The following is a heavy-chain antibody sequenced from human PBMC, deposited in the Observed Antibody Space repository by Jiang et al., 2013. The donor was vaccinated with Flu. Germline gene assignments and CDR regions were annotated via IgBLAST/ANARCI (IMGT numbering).Heavy chain of an antibody. J-gene: IGHJ6*04. D-gene: IGHD3-10*01. Sequence: LLKPSETLSLTCAVSGGSISSYYWSWIRQPPGKGLEWIGEINHSGSTNYNPSLKSRVTISVDTSKNQFSLKLSSVTAADTAVYYCARIWLGPYYGSEGMDVWGKGTTVTVSS. CDR3: ARIWLGPYYGSEGMDV. V-gene: IGHV4-34*01. CDR2: INHSGST. CDR1: GGSISSYY.